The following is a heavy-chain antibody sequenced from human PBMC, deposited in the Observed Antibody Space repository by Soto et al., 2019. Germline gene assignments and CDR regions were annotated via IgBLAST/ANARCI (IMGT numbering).Heavy chain of an antibody. CDR1: GYTFTSYA. CDR2: INAGNGNT. CDR3: AREGCSSTSCYDRRNYYYGMDV. D-gene: IGHD2-2*01. Sequence: GASVKVSCKASGYTFTSYAMHWVRQAPGQRLEWMGWINAGNGNTKYSQKFQGRVTITRDTSASTAYMELSSLRSEDTAVYYCAREGCSSTSCYDRRNYYYGMDVWGQGTTVTVSS. J-gene: IGHJ6*02. V-gene: IGHV1-3*01.